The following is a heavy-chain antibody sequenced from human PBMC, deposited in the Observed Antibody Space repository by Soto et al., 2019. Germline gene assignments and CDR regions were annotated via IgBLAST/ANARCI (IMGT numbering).Heavy chain of an antibody. J-gene: IGHJ4*02. CDR3: ARGGSDCSGYRFFDY. CDR1: GGSISSGGYY. V-gene: IGHV4-31*03. CDR2: IYYSGST. Sequence: SETLSLTCTVSGGSISSGGYYWSWIRQHPGKGLEWIGYIYYSGSTYYNPSLKSRVTISVDTSKNQFSLKLSSVTAADTAVYYCARGGSDCSGYRFFDYWGQGTLVTVSS. D-gene: IGHD3-22*01.